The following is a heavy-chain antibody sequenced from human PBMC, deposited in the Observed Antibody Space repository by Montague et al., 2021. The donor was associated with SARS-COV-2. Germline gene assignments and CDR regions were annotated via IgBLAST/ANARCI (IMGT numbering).Heavy chain of an antibody. CDR1: GGSITRNYY. CDR3: ARPLVRGVPKAFDI. Sequence: SETLSLTCTVSGGSITRNYYWGWIRQPPGKGLEWVGNIYYSGTTFINPSLESRVTISVGAPKNQFSLNLTSVTAADTAVYYCARPLVRGVPKAFDIRGQGALVIVSS. V-gene: IGHV4-39*01. D-gene: IGHD3-10*01. J-gene: IGHJ3*02. CDR2: IYYSGTT.